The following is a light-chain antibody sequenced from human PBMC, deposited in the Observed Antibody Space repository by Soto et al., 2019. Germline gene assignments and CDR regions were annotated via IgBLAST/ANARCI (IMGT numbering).Light chain of an antibody. CDR1: QSVSSN. J-gene: IGKJ2*01. CDR3: QQYNNWPPYT. Sequence: DIVMTQSPATLSVSPGDRATLSCRASQSVSSNLAWYQQKPGQAPRLLIYGASTRATGIPARFSGSGSGTEFTLTISSLQSEDFAVYYCQQYNNWPPYTCGQGTKLEIK. V-gene: IGKV3-15*01. CDR2: GAS.